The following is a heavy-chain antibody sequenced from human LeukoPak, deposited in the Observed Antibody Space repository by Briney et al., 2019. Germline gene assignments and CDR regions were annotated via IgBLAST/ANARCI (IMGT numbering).Heavy chain of an antibody. CDR1: GFTFRNYG. V-gene: IGHV3-30*02. D-gene: IGHD3-22*01. CDR2: IHDDGIDS. Sequence: GGSLRLSCAASGFTFRNYGMHWVRQAPGKGLEWVTFIHDDGIDSYYGNSVKGRFSVSRDNSKSIFYLEMSSLRTDDTAVHYCVRGPARGYYDGSGYDFYYWGQGTLVTVSS. CDR3: VRGPARGYYDGSGYDFYY. J-gene: IGHJ4*02.